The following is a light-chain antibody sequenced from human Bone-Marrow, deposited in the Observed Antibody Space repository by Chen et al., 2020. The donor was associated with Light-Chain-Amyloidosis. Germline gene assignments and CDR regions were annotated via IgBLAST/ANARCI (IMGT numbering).Light chain of an antibody. J-gene: IGKJ1*01. CDR1: RRVSSNH. CDR2: DAS. Sequence: EVVLTQSPGTLSLSPGEGATLSCRASRRVSSNHLAWYQHKPGQAPRLLIHDASTRATGIPDRFSGSGSRTDFNISISRVEPEDFAVYYCHQYSSSLPWTFGQGTKVEIK. CDR3: HQYSSSLPWT. V-gene: IGKV3-20*01.